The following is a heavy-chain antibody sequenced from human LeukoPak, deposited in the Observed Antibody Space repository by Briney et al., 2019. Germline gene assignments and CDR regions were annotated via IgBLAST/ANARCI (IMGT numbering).Heavy chain of an antibody. J-gene: IGHJ6*02. V-gene: IGHV1-2*02. CDR2: SNPNSGGK. Sequence: SETVSHKPSVYTFTRYYMHWVRQPPGQGLGGVGWSNPNSGGKNYPQKFQDRVSMTRDTSISTAYMELSRLRSDDTAVYYCARAYGGNNYYYYGMDVWGQGTTVTVSS. CDR1: VYTFTRYY. CDR3: ARAYGGNNYYYYGMDV. D-gene: IGHD4-23*01.